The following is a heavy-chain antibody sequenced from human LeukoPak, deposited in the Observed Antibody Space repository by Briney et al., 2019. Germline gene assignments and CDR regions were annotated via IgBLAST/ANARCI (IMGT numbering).Heavy chain of an antibody. J-gene: IGHJ4*02. D-gene: IGHD3-3*01. CDR1: GFTFSSYG. Sequence: PGGSLRLSCTASGFTFSSYGMHWVRQAPGKGLEGVTLISYDGSNKYYADSEKGRFTISRDNSKNTLYLQMNSLIAEDTAVYYCAKEGYDFWSGYTQRHFDYWGQGTLVTVSS. V-gene: IGHV3-30*18. CDR2: ISYDGSNK. CDR3: AKEGYDFWSGYTQRHFDY.